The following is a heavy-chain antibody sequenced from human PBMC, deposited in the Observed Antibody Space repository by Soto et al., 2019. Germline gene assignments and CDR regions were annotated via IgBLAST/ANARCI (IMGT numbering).Heavy chain of an antibody. D-gene: IGHD3-10*01. CDR2: ISAYNGNT. V-gene: IGHV1-18*01. J-gene: IGHJ4*02. CDR3: ARAWFGDFVYYFDY. Sequence: GASVKVSCKASGYTFTNYAISWVRQAPGQGLEWMGWISAYNGNTNYAQKLQGRVTVTTDTSTSSASMELRSLRSDDTAVYYCARAWFGDFVYYFDYWGQGTLVTVSS. CDR1: GYTFTNYA.